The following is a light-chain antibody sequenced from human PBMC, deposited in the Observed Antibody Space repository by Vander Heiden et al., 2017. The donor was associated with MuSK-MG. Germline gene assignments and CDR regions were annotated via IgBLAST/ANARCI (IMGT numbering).Light chain of an antibody. CDR2: DAS. CDR1: QSVSSY. Sequence: PGERATLSCRASQSVSSYLAWYQQKPGQAPRLLIYDASNRATGIPARFSGSGSGTDFTLTISRLEPEDFAVYYCQKRETFGQGTKVEIK. CDR3: QKRET. J-gene: IGKJ1*01. V-gene: IGKV3-11*01.